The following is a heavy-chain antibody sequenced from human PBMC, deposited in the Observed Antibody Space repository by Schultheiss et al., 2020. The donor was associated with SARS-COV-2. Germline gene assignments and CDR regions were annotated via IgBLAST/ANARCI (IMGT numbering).Heavy chain of an antibody. Sequence: SETLSLTCSVSGGSISSSSYFWAWIRQPPGNGLEWIGEINHSGSTNYNPSLKSRVTISVDTSKNQFSLKLSSVTAADTAVYYCAGGIAVDDYWGQGTLVTVSS. V-gene: IGHV4-39*07. CDR3: AGGIAVDDY. CDR2: INHSGST. CDR1: GGSISSSSYF. D-gene: IGHD6-19*01. J-gene: IGHJ4*02.